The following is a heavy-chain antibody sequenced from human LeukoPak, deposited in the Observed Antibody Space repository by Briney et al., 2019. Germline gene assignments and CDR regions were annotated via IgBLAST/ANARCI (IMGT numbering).Heavy chain of an antibody. J-gene: IGHJ6*03. D-gene: IGHD5-18*01. CDR2: IYSGDST. V-gene: IGHV3-53*01. CDR3: ASGYQGYYYYYMDV. CDR1: GFTVSSNY. Sequence: GGSLRLSCAASGFTVSSNYMSWVRQAPGKGLEWVSVIYSGDSTYYADSVKGRFTISRDNSKNTLYLQMNSLRAEDTAVYYCASGYQGYYYYYMDVWGKGTTVTVSS.